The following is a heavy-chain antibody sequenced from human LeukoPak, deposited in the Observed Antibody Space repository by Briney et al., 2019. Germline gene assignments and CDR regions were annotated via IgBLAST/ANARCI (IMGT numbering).Heavy chain of an antibody. CDR1: GGSINSFY. J-gene: IGHJ3*02. CDR2: IYYSGST. CDR3: ARPIYTSSWYAFDI. Sequence: PSETLSLTCTVSGGSINSFYWNWIRQPPGKGLEWIGYIYYSGSTNYNPSLKSRVTISVDMSKNQFSLRLNSVTAADTAVYYCARPIYTSSWYAFDIWGQGTTVTVSS. V-gene: IGHV4-59*08. D-gene: IGHD6-13*01.